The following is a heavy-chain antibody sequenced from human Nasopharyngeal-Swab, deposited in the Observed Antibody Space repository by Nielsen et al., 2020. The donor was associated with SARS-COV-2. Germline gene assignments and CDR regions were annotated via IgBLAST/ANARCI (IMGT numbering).Heavy chain of an antibody. J-gene: IGHJ4*02. CDR1: GFTFSSYA. Sequence: GESLKISCAASGFTFSSYAMHWVRQAPGKGLEWVAVISYDGSNKYYADSVKGRFTISRDNSKNTLYLQMNSLRAEDTAVYYCAREGRDGFDYWGQGTLVTVSS. CDR3: AREGRDGFDY. D-gene: IGHD5-24*01. V-gene: IGHV3-30-3*01. CDR2: ISYDGSNK.